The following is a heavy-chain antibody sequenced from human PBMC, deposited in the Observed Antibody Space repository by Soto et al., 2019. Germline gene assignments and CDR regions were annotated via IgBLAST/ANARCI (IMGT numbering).Heavy chain of an antibody. CDR2: INPNSGGT. Sequence: GASVKVSCKASGYTFTGYYMHWGRQAPGQGLEWMGWINPNSGGTNYAQKFQGWVTMTRDTSISTAYMELSRLRSDDTAVYYCARGAQLPHYYYYYMDVWGKGTTVTVSS. V-gene: IGHV1-2*04. J-gene: IGHJ6*03. CDR1: GYTFTGYY. CDR3: ARGAQLPHYYYYYMDV. D-gene: IGHD2-2*01.